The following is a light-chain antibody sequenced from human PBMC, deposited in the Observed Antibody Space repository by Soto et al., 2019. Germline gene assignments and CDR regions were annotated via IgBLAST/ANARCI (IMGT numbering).Light chain of an antibody. Sequence: EIVLTQSPGTLSLSPGERVTLSCRASQSVSSNYLAWYQQKPGQAPRLLIYGASSRVTGIPDRFSGSGSGTDFTLTISRLEPEDFAVYYCQQYGSSPPVYTFCQGTKLEMK. J-gene: IGKJ2*01. V-gene: IGKV3-20*01. CDR2: GAS. CDR1: QSVSSNY. CDR3: QQYGSSPPVYT.